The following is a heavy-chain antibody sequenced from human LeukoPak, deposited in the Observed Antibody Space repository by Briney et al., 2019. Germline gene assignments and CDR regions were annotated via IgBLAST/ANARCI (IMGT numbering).Heavy chain of an antibody. CDR2: INPNSGGT. V-gene: IGHV1-2*02. D-gene: IGHD1-26*01. J-gene: IGHJ4*02. CDR1: GYTFTGYY. Sequence: ASVKVSCKASGYTFTGYYMHWVRRAPGQGLEWMGWINPNSGGTNYAQKFQGRVTMTRDTSISTAYMELSRLRSDDTAVYYCARDGGPGLSGSQGDFDYWGQGTLVTVSS. CDR3: ARDGGPGLSGSQGDFDY.